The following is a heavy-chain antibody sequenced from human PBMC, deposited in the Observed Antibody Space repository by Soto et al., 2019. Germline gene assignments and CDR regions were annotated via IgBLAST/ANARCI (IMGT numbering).Heavy chain of an antibody. D-gene: IGHD3-10*01. V-gene: IGHV3-7*01. Sequence: EVQLVESGGGLVQPGGSLRLSCAASGFTFSSYWMTWVRQAPGKGLEWVAKLKEDGSEQNYVESVKGRFTISRDNAKSSLYVQMNSLSVDDTAIYYCTRNQVKADYWGQGTLVTVSS. CDR3: TRNQVKADY. J-gene: IGHJ4*02. CDR2: LKEDGSEQ. CDR1: GFTFSSYW.